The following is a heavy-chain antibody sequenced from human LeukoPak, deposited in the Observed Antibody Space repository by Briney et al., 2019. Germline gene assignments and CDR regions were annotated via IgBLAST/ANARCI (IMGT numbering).Heavy chain of an antibody. Sequence: GGSLRLSCAASGFTFSSYAMTWVPQAPRKGLEWVSAISGSGGSTYYADSVKGRFTISRDNSKNTLYLQMNSLRAEDTAVYYCAKDHGFSSSWYVGFDYWGQGTLVTVSS. D-gene: IGHD6-13*01. J-gene: IGHJ4*02. CDR1: GFTFSSYA. CDR2: ISGSGGST. CDR3: AKDHGFSSSWYVGFDY. V-gene: IGHV3-23*01.